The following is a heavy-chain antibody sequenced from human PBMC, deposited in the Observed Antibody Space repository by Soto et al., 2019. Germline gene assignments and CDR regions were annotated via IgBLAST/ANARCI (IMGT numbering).Heavy chain of an antibody. CDR3: ARDSLGYSYTNSPADL. J-gene: IGHJ5*02. V-gene: IGHV3-21*01. CDR2: LSVSGNYM. Sequence: EVQLVESGGGLVKPGGSLRLSCVGSGFTFSRYSINWVRQAPGKGLEWVACLSVSGNYMYYADSVKGRFTISRDNAKTSLYLEMSSLRAEDTAVYYCARDSLGYSYTNSPADLWGQGTQVTVSS. CDR1: GFTFSRYS. D-gene: IGHD5-18*01.